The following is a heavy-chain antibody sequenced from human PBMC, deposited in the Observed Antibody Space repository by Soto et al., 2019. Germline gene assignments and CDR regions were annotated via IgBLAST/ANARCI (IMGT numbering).Heavy chain of an antibody. CDR3: ARELSAGASTEGAGASVF. Sequence: VGSLRLSCAASGFTFSSYSMNWVRQAPGKGLEWVSSISSSSSYIYYTDSVKGRFTISRDIAKNSLYLLMNSLRAEDTAVYYCARELSAGASTEGAGASVFWGQATVLNVSS. CDR1: GFTFSSYS. J-gene: IGHJ3*01. D-gene: IGHD1-26*01. V-gene: IGHV3-21*01. CDR2: ISSSSSYI.